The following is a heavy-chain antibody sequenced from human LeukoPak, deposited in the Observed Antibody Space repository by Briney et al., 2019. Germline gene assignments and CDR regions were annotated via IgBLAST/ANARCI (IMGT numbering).Heavy chain of an antibody. V-gene: IGHV3-21*01. D-gene: IGHD2-15*01. Sequence: GGSLRLSCAASGFTFSSYSMNWVRLAPGKGLEWVSSISSSSSYIYYADSVKGRFTISRDNAKNSLYLQMNSLRAEDTAVYYCAREDCSGGSCYGYWGQGTLVTVSS. J-gene: IGHJ4*02. CDR1: GFTFSSYS. CDR2: ISSSSSYI. CDR3: AREDCSGGSCYGY.